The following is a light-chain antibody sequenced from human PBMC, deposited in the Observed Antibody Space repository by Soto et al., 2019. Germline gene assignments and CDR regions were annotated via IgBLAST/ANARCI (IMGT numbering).Light chain of an antibody. CDR1: QSISSN. V-gene: IGKV3-15*01. J-gene: IGKJ5*01. CDR2: RTS. CDR3: QQYNNWPS. Sequence: GMTQSPATLSVYPGVRATLSCRASQSISSNLAWYQQKPGQAPRLLMFRTSSRATGFPARFSGSGSGTEFTLTIRSLQSEDFAVYFCQQYNNWPSFGQGTRLEVK.